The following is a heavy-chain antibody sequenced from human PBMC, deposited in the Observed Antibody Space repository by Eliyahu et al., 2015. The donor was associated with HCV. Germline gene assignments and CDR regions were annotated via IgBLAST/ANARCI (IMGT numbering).Heavy chain of an antibody. J-gene: IGHJ4*02. CDR2: IWYGGTNK. D-gene: IGHD3-22*01. V-gene: IGHV3-33*01. CDR3: ARDQGYYDSSGYPEDY. Sequence: GKGLEWVALIWYGGTNKYYADSVKGRFTISRDNSKNTVYLQMNSLRAEDTAVYYCARDQGYYDSSGYPEDYWGQGTLVTVSS.